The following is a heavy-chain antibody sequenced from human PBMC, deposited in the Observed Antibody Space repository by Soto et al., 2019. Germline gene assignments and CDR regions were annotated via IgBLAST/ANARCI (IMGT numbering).Heavy chain of an antibody. CDR3: ARGVGGSSSWGRYYYYGMDV. J-gene: IGHJ6*02. V-gene: IGHV4-34*01. CDR1: GGSFSGYY. CDR2: INHSGST. D-gene: IGHD6-6*01. Sequence: SETLSLTCAVYGGSFSGYYWSWIRQPPGKGLGWIGEINHSGSTNYNPSLKSRVTISVDTSKNQFSLKLSSVTAADTAVYYCARGVGGSSSWGRYYYYGMDVWGQGTTVTVSS.